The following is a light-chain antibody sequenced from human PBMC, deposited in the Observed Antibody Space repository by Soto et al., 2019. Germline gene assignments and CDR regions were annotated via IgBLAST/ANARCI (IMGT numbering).Light chain of an antibody. CDR1: SSDVGGYNY. J-gene: IGLJ2*01. CDR3: SSYAGSNNLV. Sequence: QSALTHPPSASGSPGQSVTISCTGTSSDVGGYNYVSWYQQHPGKAPKLMIYEVSKRTSGVPDSFSGSKSGNTAALTVSGLQPEDEADDYCSSYAGSNNLVFGGGTKLTVL. CDR2: EVS. V-gene: IGLV2-8*01.